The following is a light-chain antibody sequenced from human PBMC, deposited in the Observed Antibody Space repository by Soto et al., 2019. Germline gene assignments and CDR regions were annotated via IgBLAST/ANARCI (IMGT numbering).Light chain of an antibody. V-gene: IGLV2-8*01. Sequence: QPELTQPPSASGSPGQSVAISCTRTSSDVGSYDYVSWYQHHPGKAPKPMIYEVNKRPSGVPDRFSGSKSGNTASLTVSGLQAEDEADYYCSSYAGSNNFPYVFGTGTKVTVL. CDR1: SSDVGSYDY. J-gene: IGLJ1*01. CDR2: EVN. CDR3: SSYAGSNNFPYV.